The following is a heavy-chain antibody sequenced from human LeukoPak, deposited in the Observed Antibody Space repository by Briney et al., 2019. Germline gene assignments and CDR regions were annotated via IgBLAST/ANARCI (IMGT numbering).Heavy chain of an antibody. J-gene: IGHJ4*02. Sequence: ASVKVSCKASGYTLTGYYMHWVRQAPGQGLEWMGWINPNSGGTNYAQKFQGRVTMTRDTSISTAYMELSRLRSDDTAVYYCACWDILTGYYLLWGQGTLVTVSS. V-gene: IGHV1-2*02. CDR3: ACWDILTGYYLL. CDR1: GYTLTGYY. D-gene: IGHD3-9*01. CDR2: INPNSGGT.